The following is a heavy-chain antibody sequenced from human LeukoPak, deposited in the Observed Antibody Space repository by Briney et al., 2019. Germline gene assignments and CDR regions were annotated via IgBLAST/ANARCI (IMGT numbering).Heavy chain of an antibody. CDR3: XXXXXXXYCSSTSCRPGNYFDY. D-gene: IGHD2-2*01. CDR1: GFTFSSYE. Sequence: GGSLRLSCAASGFTFSSYEMNWVRQAPGKGLEWVSYISSSGSTIYYADSVKGRFTISRDNAKNSLYLQMNSLRAEDTAVYYXXXXXXXXYCSSTSCRPGNYFDYWGQGTLVTVSS. J-gene: IGHJ4*02. V-gene: IGHV3-48*03. CDR2: ISSSGSTI.